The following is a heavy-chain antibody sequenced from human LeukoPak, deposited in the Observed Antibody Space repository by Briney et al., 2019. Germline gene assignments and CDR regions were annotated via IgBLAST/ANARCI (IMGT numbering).Heavy chain of an antibody. CDR1: GGSISRHH. Sequence: SETLSLTCIVPGGSISRHHWSWIRQSPGRGLEWIGYISYSGTATYNPSLKSRVTISVDTSKNQFSLKLNSVTAADTAVYFCARDSLATAGISFYHWGQGTLVAVSS. CDR2: ISYSGTA. V-gene: IGHV4-59*11. CDR3: ARDSLATAGISFYH. D-gene: IGHD6-13*01. J-gene: IGHJ4*02.